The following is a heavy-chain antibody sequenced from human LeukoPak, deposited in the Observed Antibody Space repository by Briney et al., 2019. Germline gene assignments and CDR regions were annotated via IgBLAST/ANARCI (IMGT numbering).Heavy chain of an antibody. J-gene: IGHJ4*02. CDR3: ARSPKELVASSY. CDR1: GGSISSYY. D-gene: IGHD3-9*01. CDR2: IYYSGST. Sequence: SETLSLTCTVSGGSISSYYWSWIRQPPGKGLEWIGYIYYSGSTNYNPSLKSRVTISVDTSKNQFSLKLSSVTAADTAVYYCARSPKELVASSYWGQGTLVTVSS. V-gene: IGHV4-59*08.